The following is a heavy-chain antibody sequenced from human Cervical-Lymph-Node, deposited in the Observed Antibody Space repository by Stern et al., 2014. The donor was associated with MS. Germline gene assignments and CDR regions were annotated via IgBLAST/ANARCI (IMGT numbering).Heavy chain of an antibody. Sequence: EVQLEESGAEVKKPGESLKISCRTSGYTFTTSWIGWVRQMPGKGLEWMGIFYPGDSDTRSSPSFQGQVTMSADKSISTAYLQWSSLKASDTAIYYCARHRSSGYYDYWGQGTLVTVSS. CDR3: ARHRSSGYYDY. CDR2: FYPGDSDT. V-gene: IGHV5-51*01. J-gene: IGHJ4*02. D-gene: IGHD3-22*01. CDR1: GYTFTTSW.